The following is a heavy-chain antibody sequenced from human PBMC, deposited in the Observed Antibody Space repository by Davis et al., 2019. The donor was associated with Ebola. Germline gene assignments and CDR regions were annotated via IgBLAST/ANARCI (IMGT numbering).Heavy chain of an antibody. CDR1: GYSFTSYW. CDR3: TRGWNY. D-gene: IGHD2-15*01. Sequence: GESLKISCKGSGYSFTSYWIDWVRQTPGKGLEWMGNIYAGDSDSKYSPSFQGQVTMSVDKDISTAYLEWNTLKASDTAMYYCTRGWNYWGQGTLVTVSS. CDR2: IYAGDSDS. V-gene: IGHV5-51*01. J-gene: IGHJ4*02.